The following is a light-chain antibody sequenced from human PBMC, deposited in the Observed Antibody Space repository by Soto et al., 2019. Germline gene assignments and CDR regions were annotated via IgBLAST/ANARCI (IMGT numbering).Light chain of an antibody. CDR2: EVN. J-gene: IGLJ3*02. CDR1: SSDVGGYNY. Sequence: QSALTQPPSASGSPGQSVAISCTGTSSDVGGYNYVSWYQQHPGKAPKLMIYEVNKRPSGVPDRFSGSKSGNTASLTVSGLQAEDEADYYCASYTSSANRVFGGGTKLTVL. V-gene: IGLV2-8*01. CDR3: ASYTSSANRV.